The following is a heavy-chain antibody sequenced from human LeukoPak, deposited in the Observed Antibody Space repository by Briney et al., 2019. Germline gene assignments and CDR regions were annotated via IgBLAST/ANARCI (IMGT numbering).Heavy chain of an antibody. D-gene: IGHD3/OR15-3a*01. CDR2: IYYSGST. J-gene: IGHJ6*02. Sequence: SETLSVTCTVFGDSIISSSHYWGWIRQPPGKGLEWIGSIYYSGSTHFNPSLQSRVTMSVDASKNQFSLKLSSVTAADTAGYYCARHWTGYYYYGMDVWGQGTLVTVSS. CDR1: GDSIISSSHY. V-gene: IGHV4-39*01. CDR3: ARHWTGYYYYGMDV.